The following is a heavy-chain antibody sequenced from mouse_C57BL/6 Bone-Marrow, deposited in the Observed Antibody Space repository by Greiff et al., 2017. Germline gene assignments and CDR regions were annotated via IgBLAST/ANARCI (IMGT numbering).Heavy chain of an antibody. V-gene: IGHV14-4*01. CDR1: GYNIKDYY. Sequence: EVQLQQSGAELVRPGASVKMSCTASGYNIKDYYMHWVKQRPEQGLEWIGWIDPENGDTEYASKFQGKATITAATSSNTAYLQLSSLTSEDTAVYYCTGLLLFAYWGQGTLVTVSA. J-gene: IGHJ3*01. CDR3: TGLLLFAY. D-gene: IGHD2-3*01. CDR2: IDPENGDT.